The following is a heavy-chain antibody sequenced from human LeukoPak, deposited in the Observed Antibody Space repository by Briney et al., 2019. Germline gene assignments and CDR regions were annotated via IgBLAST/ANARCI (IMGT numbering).Heavy chain of an antibody. Sequence: GESLKISCKGSGYRFTTHWIGWVRQMPGQGLEWMGIIFPGDSETLYSPSLEGQVTIAADKSINTAYLQRSSLKASDTAMYYCARQRYSGSYLGPFDYWGQGTLVTVSS. J-gene: IGHJ4*02. V-gene: IGHV5-51*01. CDR2: IFPGDSET. CDR3: ARQRYSGSYLGPFDY. CDR1: GYRFTTHW. D-gene: IGHD1-26*01.